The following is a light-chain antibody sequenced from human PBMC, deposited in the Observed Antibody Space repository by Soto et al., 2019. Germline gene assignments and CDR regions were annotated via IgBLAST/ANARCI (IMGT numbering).Light chain of an antibody. Sequence: VLTQSPGTLSLSPAERATLSCGASQSVSNNYLAWYQQKPGQAPRLLIYGASTRATGIPARFSGSGSETEFTLTISGLQSEDSGVYYCLQHYSWPWTFGQGTKVDIK. CDR2: GAS. V-gene: IGKV3-15*01. CDR1: QSVSNN. CDR3: LQHYSWPWT. J-gene: IGKJ1*01.